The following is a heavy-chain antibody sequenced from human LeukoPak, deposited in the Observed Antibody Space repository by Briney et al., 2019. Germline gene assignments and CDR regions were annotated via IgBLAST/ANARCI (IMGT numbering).Heavy chain of an antibody. CDR3: ARSSRGTIAALNDY. V-gene: IGHV1-2*02. CDR2: INPNSGGT. D-gene: IGHD6-13*01. Sequence: GASVKVSCKASGYTFTSYAMHWVRQAPGQRLEWMGWINPNSGGTNYAQKFQGRVTMTRDTSISTAYMELSRLRSDDTAVYYCARSSRGTIAALNDYWGQGTLVTVSS. CDR1: GYTFTSYA. J-gene: IGHJ4*02.